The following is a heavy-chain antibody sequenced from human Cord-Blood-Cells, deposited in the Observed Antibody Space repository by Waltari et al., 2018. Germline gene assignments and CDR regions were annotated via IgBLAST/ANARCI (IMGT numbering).Heavy chain of an antibody. Sequence: QVQLVQSGAEVKKPGASVKVSCKVSGYTLTELSMHWVRQAPGKGLEWMGGFDPEDGETIYAQKFQGRVTMNEDTSTDTAYMELSSLRSEDTAVYYCATVGFYGSGSYYNYYYGMDVWGQGTTVTVSS. J-gene: IGHJ6*02. V-gene: IGHV1-24*01. D-gene: IGHD3-10*01. CDR3: ATVGFYGSGSYYNYYYGMDV. CDR1: GYTLTELS. CDR2: FDPEDGET.